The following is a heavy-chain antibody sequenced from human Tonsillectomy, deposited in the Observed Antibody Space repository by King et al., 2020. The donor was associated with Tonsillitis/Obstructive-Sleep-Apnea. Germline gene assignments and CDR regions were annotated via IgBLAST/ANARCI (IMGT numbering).Heavy chain of an antibody. V-gene: IGHV1-46*01. J-gene: IGHJ5*02. Sequence: VQLVESGAEVKKPGASVKVSCKASGYTFTSYYMHWVRQAPGQGLEWMGIINPSGGSTSYAQKFQGRVTMTRDTSTSTVYMELSSLRSEDTAVYYGARGSGRFLDWLLSHWFDPWGQGTLVTVSS. CDR3: ARGSGRFLDWLLSHWFDP. D-gene: IGHD3-3*01. CDR1: GYTFTSYY. CDR2: INPSGGST.